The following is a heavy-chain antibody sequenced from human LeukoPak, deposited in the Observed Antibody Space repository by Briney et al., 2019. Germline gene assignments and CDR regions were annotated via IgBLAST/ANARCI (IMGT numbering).Heavy chain of an antibody. J-gene: IGHJ6*04. CDR2: IYYSGST. Sequence: SETLSLTCTDSGGSISSGGYYWSWIRQHPGKGLEWIGYIYYSGSTYYNPSLKSRVTISVDTSKNQFSLKLSSVTAADTAVYYCARERFYYGMDVWGKGTTVTVSS. V-gene: IGHV4-31*03. D-gene: IGHD3-3*01. CDR3: ARERFYYGMDV. CDR1: GGSISSGGYY.